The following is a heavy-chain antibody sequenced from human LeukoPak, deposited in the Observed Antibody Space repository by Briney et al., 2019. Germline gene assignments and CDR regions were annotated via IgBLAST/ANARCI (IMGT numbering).Heavy chain of an antibody. J-gene: IGHJ6*03. CDR3: AKNRLTSYYYMDV. CDR2: ISASSIYI. D-gene: IGHD1-1*01. V-gene: IGHV3-21*04. CDR1: GFTFSNYN. Sequence: KAGGSLRLSCAASGFTFSNYNMNWVRQRPGKGLEWVSSISASSIYIYYADSVKGRFTISRDNAKNSVYLQMNGLRAEDTAVYYCAKNRLTSYYYMDVWGKGTTVTVSS.